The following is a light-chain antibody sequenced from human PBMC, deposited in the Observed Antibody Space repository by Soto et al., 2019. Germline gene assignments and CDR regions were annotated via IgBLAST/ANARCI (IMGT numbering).Light chain of an antibody. CDR1: SSDVGAYNF. CDR2: EVT. Sequence: QSALTQPASVSGSPGQSITISCTGTSSDVGAYNFVSWYQQHPGQAPILMIYEVTNRPSGVSNRFSGSKSGNTASLTISGLQTEDEADYYCSSFTGSNTWVFGGGTKVTVL. J-gene: IGLJ3*02. CDR3: SSFTGSNTWV. V-gene: IGLV2-14*03.